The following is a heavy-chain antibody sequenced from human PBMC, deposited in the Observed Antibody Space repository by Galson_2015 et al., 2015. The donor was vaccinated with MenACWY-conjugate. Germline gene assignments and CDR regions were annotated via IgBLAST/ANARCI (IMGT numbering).Heavy chain of an antibody. CDR2: IWYDGSNK. J-gene: IGHJ6*02. D-gene: IGHD2/OR15-2a*01. CDR1: GFTFSSYG. V-gene: IGHV3-33*01. CDR3: ARALKGIVHYYYGMDV. Sequence: SLRLSCAASGFTFSSYGMHWVRQAPGKGLEWVAVIWYDGSNKYYADSVKGRFTISRDNSKNTLYLQMNSLRAEDTAVYYCARALKGIVHYYYGMDVWGQGTTVTVSS.